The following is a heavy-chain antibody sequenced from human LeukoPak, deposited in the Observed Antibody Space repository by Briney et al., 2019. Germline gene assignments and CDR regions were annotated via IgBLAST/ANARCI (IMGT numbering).Heavy chain of an antibody. CDR1: GDSISSYY. CDR3: ARGGQGFRTYYYDSSGSQAGYFDY. J-gene: IGHJ4*02. CDR2: IYNSGST. Sequence: PSETLSLTCTVSGDSISSYYWSWIRQPPGKGLEWIGYIYNSGSTNYNPSLKCRVTISVDTSKNQFSLKLSSVTAADTAVYYCARGGQGFRTYYYDSSGSQAGYFDYWGQGTLVTVSS. V-gene: IGHV4-59*01. D-gene: IGHD3-22*01.